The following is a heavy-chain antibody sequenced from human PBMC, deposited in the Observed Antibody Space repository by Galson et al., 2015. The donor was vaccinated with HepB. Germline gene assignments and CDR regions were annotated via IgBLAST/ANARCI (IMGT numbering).Heavy chain of an antibody. CDR3: AKEGGSSGWDGIGAFDI. V-gene: IGHV3-30*18. Sequence: SLRLSCAASGFTFSSYGMHWVRQAPGKGLEWVAVISYDGSNKYYADSVKGRFTISRDNSKNTLYLQMNSLRAEDTAVYYCAKEGGSSGWDGIGAFDIWGQGTMVTVSS. CDR2: ISYDGSNK. D-gene: IGHD6-19*01. J-gene: IGHJ3*02. CDR1: GFTFSSYG.